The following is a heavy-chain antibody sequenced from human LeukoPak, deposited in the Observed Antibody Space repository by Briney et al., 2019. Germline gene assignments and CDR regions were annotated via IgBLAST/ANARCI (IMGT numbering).Heavy chain of an antibody. CDR3: ARDRPPYVWGSYRPSAMDY. V-gene: IGHV1-18*01. CDR2: VSAYNGNT. J-gene: IGHJ4*02. CDR1: GYTFTSYG. D-gene: IGHD3-16*02. Sequence: ASVKVSCKASGYTFTSYGISWVRQAPGQGLEWKGWVSAYNGNTNYAQKLQGRVTMTTDTSTSTAYMELRSLRSDDTAVYYCARDRPPYVWGSYRPSAMDYWGQGTLVTVSS.